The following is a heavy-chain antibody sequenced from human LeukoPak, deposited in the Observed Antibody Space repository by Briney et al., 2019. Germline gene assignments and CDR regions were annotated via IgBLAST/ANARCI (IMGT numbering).Heavy chain of an antibody. D-gene: IGHD1-26*01. CDR3: ARGAWVGANYYYYYMDV. V-gene: IGHV1-46*01. CDR2: ISPSGGST. J-gene: IGHJ6*03. Sequence: ASVKVSCKASGYTFTSYAMNWVRQAPGQGLEWMGVISPSGGSTTYAQKFQGRVTLTRDMSTSTDYLELSSLRSEDTAVYYCARGAWVGANYYYYYMDVWGKGTTVTISS. CDR1: GYTFTSYA.